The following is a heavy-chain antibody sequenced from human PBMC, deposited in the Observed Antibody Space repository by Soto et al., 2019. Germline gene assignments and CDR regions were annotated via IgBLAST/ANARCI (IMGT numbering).Heavy chain of an antibody. CDR2: IYWDDDE. V-gene: IGHV2-5*02. J-gene: IGHJ4*02. CDR3: AHGSCSSADCYPNPYLDY. D-gene: IGHD2-2*01. CDR1: GFSLSTTAEG. Sequence: QITLKESGPTLVKPTQTLTLTCTFSGFSLSTTAEGVGWIRQPPGKALEWLALIYWDDDERYSPSRKSRLTITKDTSKNQVVLTMTNVDPVDTATYYCAHGSCSSADCYPNPYLDYWGQGILVTVSS.